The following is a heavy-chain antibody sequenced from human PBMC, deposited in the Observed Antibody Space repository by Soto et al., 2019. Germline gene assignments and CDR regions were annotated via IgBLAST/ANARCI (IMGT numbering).Heavy chain of an antibody. J-gene: IGHJ4*02. CDR2: ISGSGGST. D-gene: IGHD4-17*01. CDR1: GFTFSSYA. CDR3: AKDGDYGDYAPRLFDY. V-gene: IGHV3-23*01. Sequence: GGSLRLSCAASGFTFSSYAMSWVRQAPGKGLEWVSAISGSGGSTYYADSVKGRFTISRDNSKNTLYLQMNSLRAEDTAVYYCAKDGDYGDYAPRLFDYWGQGTLVTVSS.